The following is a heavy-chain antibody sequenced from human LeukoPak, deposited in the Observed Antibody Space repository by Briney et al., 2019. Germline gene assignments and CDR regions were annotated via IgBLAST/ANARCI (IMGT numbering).Heavy chain of an antibody. J-gene: IGHJ5*02. CDR3: ARANYDFWSGYPNWFDP. CDR1: GGSISSYY. Sequence: PSGTLSLTCTVSGGSISSYYWSWIRQPPGKGLEWIGYIYYSGSTNYNPSLKSRVTISVDTSKNQFSLKLSSVTAADTAVYYCARANYDFWSGYPNWFDPWGQGTLVTVSS. D-gene: IGHD3-3*01. V-gene: IGHV4-59*01. CDR2: IYYSGST.